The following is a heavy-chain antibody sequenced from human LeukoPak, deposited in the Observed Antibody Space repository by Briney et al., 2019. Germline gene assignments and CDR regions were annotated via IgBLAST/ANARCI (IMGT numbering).Heavy chain of an antibody. D-gene: IGHD1-1*01. CDR2: ISSSGTPK. CDR1: GFIFSDYY. Sequence: PGGSLRLSCGASGFIFSDYYMSWIRQAPGKGLEWIPYISSSGTPKYYADSVKGRFTISRDNAKKSLFLQMNSLRDEDTAVYYCVRGDGHHWFDFWGQGTLVTVSS. CDR3: VRGDGHHWFDF. V-gene: IGHV3-11*01. J-gene: IGHJ4*02.